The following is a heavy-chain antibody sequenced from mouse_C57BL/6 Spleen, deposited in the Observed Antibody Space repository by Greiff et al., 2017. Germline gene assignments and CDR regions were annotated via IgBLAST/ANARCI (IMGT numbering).Heavy chain of an antibody. D-gene: IGHD2-1*01. Sequence: VQLQQSGAELVKPGASVKLSCTASGFTIKDYYMHWVKQRPGQGLEWIGRIDPEDGDTNYTPKFKGKATMTADKSSNTAYLQLSSLTSEDAAVYYCAGRSYDNCGWFAYWGQGTLVTVSA. CDR2: IDPEDGDT. CDR3: AGRSYDNCGWFAY. V-gene: IGHV14-2*01. J-gene: IGHJ3*01. CDR1: GFTIKDYY.